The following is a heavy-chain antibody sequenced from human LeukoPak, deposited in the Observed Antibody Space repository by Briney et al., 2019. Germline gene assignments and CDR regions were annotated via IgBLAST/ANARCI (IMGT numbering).Heavy chain of an antibody. Sequence: GGSLRLSCAASGFTVFNYWMSWVRQAPGKGLEWVGFIRSKSYGGTTEYAASVKGRFTISRDDSKSIGYLQINSLRAEDTATYYCARRGYSDSSGYDYWGRGTLVTVSS. CDR1: GFTVFNYW. D-gene: IGHD3-22*01. CDR2: IRSKSYGGTT. J-gene: IGHJ4*02. CDR3: ARRGYSDSSGYDY. V-gene: IGHV3-71*01.